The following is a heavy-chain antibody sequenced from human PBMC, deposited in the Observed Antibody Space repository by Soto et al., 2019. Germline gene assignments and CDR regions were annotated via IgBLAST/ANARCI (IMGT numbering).Heavy chain of an antibody. CDR1: GYPFSSYA. V-gene: IGHV1-3*01. D-gene: IGHD1-1*01. CDR2: INAGYGNT. J-gene: IGHJ4*02. Sequence: GSVKVSFKASGYPFSSYAVHWVRQAPGQSLEWMGWINAGYGNTKSSQKFQDRVTISRDTSASTAYMELTSLRSEDTAVYYCARDNGDGTFDFWGQGTMVTVSS. CDR3: ARDNGDGTFDF.